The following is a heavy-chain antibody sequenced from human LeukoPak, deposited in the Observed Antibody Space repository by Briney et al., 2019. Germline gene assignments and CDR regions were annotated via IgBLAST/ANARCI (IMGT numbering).Heavy chain of an antibody. CDR2: IYSGGST. CDR1: GFTVSSNY. D-gene: IGHD6-13*01. Sequence: GSLRLSCAASGFTVSSNYMSWVRQAPGKGLEWVSVIYSGGSTYYADSVKGRFTISRDNSKNTLYLQMNSLRAEDTAVYYCARSSWYSYFDYWGQGTLVTVSS. J-gene: IGHJ4*02. CDR3: ARSSWYSYFDY. V-gene: IGHV3-53*01.